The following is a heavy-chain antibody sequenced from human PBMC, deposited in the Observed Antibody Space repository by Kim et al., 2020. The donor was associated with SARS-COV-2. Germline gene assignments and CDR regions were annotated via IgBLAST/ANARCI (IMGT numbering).Heavy chain of an antibody. CDR1: GFTFDDYA. J-gene: IGHJ4*02. Sequence: GGSLRLSCAASGFTFDDYAMHWVRQAPGKGLEWVSGISWNSGSIGHADSVKGRFTISRDNAKNSLYLQMNSLRAEDTALYYCAKDSGYDGFDYWGQGNLV. CDR3: AKDSGYDGFDY. D-gene: IGHD5-12*01. CDR2: ISWNSGSI. V-gene: IGHV3-9*01.